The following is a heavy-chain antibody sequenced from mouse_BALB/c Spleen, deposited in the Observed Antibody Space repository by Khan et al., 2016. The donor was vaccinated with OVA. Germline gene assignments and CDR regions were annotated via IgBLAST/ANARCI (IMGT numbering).Heavy chain of an antibody. CDR3: ARRNYCGYTFAY. Sequence: QVQLKQSGAELARPGASVKLSCKASGYTFTDYYINWVKLRTGQGLEWIGEISPGSGDTYYNERFKGKATLTADKSSSKAYMQLSSLTSDASAVYFCARRNYCGYTFAYWGQGTLVTVSA. D-gene: IGHD1-2*01. V-gene: IGHV1-77*01. CDR2: ISPGSGDT. CDR1: GYTFTDYY. J-gene: IGHJ3*01.